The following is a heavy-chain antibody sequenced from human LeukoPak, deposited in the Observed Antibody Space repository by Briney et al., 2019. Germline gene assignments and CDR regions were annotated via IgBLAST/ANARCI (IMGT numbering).Heavy chain of an antibody. V-gene: IGHV1-8*01. D-gene: IGHD1-7*01. CDR1: GYTFTSYD. Sequence: GASVKVSCKASGYTFTSYDINWVRQATGQGLEWMGWMNPNSGNTGYAQKFQGRVTITRDTSASTAYMELSSLRSEDTAVYYCARSGPGTPAVYYMDVWGKGTTVTVSS. J-gene: IGHJ6*03. CDR2: MNPNSGNT. CDR3: ARSGPGTPAVYYMDV.